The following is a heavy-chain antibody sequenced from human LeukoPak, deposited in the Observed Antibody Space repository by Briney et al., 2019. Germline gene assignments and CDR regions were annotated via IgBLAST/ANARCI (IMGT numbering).Heavy chain of an antibody. CDR1: GFTFSNYW. CDR2: INSDGRST. D-gene: IGHD6-19*01. Sequence: PGGSLRLSCAASGFTFSNYWMHWVRQAPGKGLVWVSRINSDGRSTNYADSVKGRFTISRDNAKNKLFLQMNSLRAEDAAVYYCARDLSSSGWSFDYWGQGTLVTVSS. V-gene: IGHV3-74*01. CDR3: ARDLSSSGWSFDY. J-gene: IGHJ4*02.